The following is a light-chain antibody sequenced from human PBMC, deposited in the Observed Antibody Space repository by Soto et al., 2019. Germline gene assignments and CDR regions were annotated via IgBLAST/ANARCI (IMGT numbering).Light chain of an antibody. CDR1: QSVSNNY. J-gene: IGKJ4*01. CDR2: GAS. Sequence: EIVLTQSPGTLSLSPEERATLSCRASQSVSNNYLAWYQQKPGQAPRLLIYGASNRATGIPDRFSGSGSGTDFTLTISRLEPEDFAVYYCQQYGSSLGVTFGGGTKVDI. V-gene: IGKV3-20*01. CDR3: QQYGSSLGVT.